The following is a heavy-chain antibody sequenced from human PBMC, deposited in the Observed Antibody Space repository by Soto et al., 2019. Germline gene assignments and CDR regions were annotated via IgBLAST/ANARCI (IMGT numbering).Heavy chain of an antibody. D-gene: IGHD6-13*01. Sequence: GGSLRLSCAASGFTFSSYGMHWVRQAPGKGLEWVAVIWYDGSNKYYADSVKGRFTISRDNSKNTLYLQMNSLRAEDTAVYYCARDEGIAAAGTGPTYYFDYWGQGTLVTVSS. CDR1: GFTFSSYG. J-gene: IGHJ4*02. CDR3: ARDEGIAAAGTGPTYYFDY. CDR2: IWYDGSNK. V-gene: IGHV3-33*01.